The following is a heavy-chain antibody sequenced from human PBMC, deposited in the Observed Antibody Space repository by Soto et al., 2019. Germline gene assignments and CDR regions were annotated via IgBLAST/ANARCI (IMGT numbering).Heavy chain of an antibody. CDR1: GFTLSDFA. CDR3: TSPIVDFDPYFDY. Sequence: QVQLVESGGGVVQPGTSLRLSCAASGFTLSDFAMHWVRQAPGKGLEWVAVISYDGSKKYFADSVKGRFTISRDNSNNTLYLQMNDRRPDDTAVYDCTSPIVDFDPYFDYLGQGTLVTVSS. J-gene: IGHJ4*02. CDR2: ISYDGSKK. V-gene: IGHV3-30-3*01. D-gene: IGHD1-26*01.